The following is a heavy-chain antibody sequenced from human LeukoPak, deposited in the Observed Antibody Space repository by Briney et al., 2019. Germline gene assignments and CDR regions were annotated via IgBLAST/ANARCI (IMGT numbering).Heavy chain of an antibody. J-gene: IGHJ5*02. V-gene: IGHV1-2*02. CDR2: INPNSGGT. Sequence: VASVKVSCKASGYTFTGYYMHWVRQAPGRGLEWMGWINPNSGGTNYAQKLQGRVTMTRDTSLSTAYMELSRLRTDNTAVYYCARAAGYYDSSGYYYVGNWFDPWGQGTLVTVSS. CDR1: GYTFTGYY. D-gene: IGHD3-22*01. CDR3: ARAAGYYDSSGYYYVGNWFDP.